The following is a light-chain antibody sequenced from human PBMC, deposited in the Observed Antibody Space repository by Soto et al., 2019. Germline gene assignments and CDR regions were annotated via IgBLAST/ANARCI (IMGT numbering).Light chain of an antibody. V-gene: IGLV2-8*01. CDR2: EVS. CDR3: QSYDISLHNYV. J-gene: IGLJ1*01. Sequence: QSVLTQPPSASGSPGQSVTISCTGTSSDVGGYNYVSWYQQHPGKAPKLMIYEVSKRPSGVPDRFSGSKSGTSASLAITRLQAEDEADYYCQSYDISLHNYVFGTGTKVTVL. CDR1: SSDVGGYNY.